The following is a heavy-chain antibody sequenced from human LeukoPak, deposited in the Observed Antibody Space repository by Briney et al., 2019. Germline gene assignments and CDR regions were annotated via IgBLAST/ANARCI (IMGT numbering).Heavy chain of an antibody. CDR2: ISAYNGNT. D-gene: IGHD2-2*01. V-gene: IGHV1-18*01. CDR3: ARDRDSLYCSSTSCYPRPTWFDP. Sequence: ASVKVSCKASGYTFTSYGISWVRQAPGQGLEWMGWISAYNGNTNYAQKLQDRVTMTTDTSTSTAYMELRSLRSDDTAVYYCARDRDSLYCSSTSCYPRPTWFDPWGQGTLVTVSS. CDR1: GYTFTSYG. J-gene: IGHJ5*02.